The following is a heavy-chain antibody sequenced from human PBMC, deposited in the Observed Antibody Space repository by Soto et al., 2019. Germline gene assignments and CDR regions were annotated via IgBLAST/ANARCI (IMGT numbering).Heavy chain of an antibody. CDR2: IIPIFGTA. J-gene: IGHJ6*02. CDR1: GDTFSSYA. Sequence: QVQLVQSGAEVKKPGSSVKVSCKASGDTFSSYAISWVRQAPGQGLEWMGGIIPIFGTANYAQKFQGRVTITADESTSTAYMELSSLRSEDTAVYYCARGLGEWLVRYYYYYGMDFWGQGTTVTVSS. CDR3: ARGLGEWLVRYYYYYGMDF. V-gene: IGHV1-69*12. D-gene: IGHD6-19*01.